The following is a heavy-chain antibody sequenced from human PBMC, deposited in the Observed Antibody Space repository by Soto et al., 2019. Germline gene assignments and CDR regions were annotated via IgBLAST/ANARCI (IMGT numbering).Heavy chain of an antibody. J-gene: IGHJ3*01. V-gene: IGHV3-9*01. CDR3: VRDDAFDL. CDR2: LAWDGGSI. CDR1: GFTFDAYP. Sequence: EVQLVESGGGFVQPGRSLRLSCAASGFTFDAYPMHWVRQAPGKGLEWVAGLAWDGGSIEYVDSVEGRFTISRDNAKNSLYLQMSSLRDEDTALYYCVRDDAFDLWGQGTQVTVSS.